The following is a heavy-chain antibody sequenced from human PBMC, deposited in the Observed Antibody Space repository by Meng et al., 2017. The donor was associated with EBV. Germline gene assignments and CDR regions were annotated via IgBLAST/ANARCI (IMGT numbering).Heavy chain of an antibody. V-gene: IGHV1-3*01. J-gene: IGHJ4*02. CDR1: GYTFTSYA. CDR3: ARSGATIFGVVIPTYYFDY. CDR2: INAGNGNT. D-gene: IGHD3-3*01. Sequence: QVQFGQSGAEVKKLGASVKVSCKASGYTFTSYAMHWVRQAPGQRLEWMGWINAGNGNTKYSQKFQGRVTITRDTSASTAYMELSSLRSEDTAVYYCARSGATIFGVVIPTYYFDYWGQGTLVTVSS.